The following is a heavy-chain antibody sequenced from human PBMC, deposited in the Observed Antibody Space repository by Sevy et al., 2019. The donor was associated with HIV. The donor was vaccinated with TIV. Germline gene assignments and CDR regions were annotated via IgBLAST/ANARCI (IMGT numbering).Heavy chain of an antibody. V-gene: IGHV1-24*01. CDR2: YDPEDAET. J-gene: IGHJ4*02. D-gene: IGHD3-22*01. CDR3: AGTKDYYDNSGDPFDY. Sequence: ASAKVSCKVSGKTLTALAIHWVRQAPGKGLEWMATYDPEDAETYYAQRFQGRVTMTEDTSTDTAYMEMSSLGSEDTAVFYCAGTKDYYDNSGDPFDYWGQGTLVTVSS. CDR1: GKTLTALA.